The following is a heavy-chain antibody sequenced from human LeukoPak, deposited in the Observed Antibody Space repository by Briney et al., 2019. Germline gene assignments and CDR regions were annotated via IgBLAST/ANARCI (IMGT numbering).Heavy chain of an antibody. D-gene: IGHD3-16*01. V-gene: IGHV4-59*12. CDR3: ARDPHGGGLGDGFDI. CDR1: GGSISSYY. CDR2: IYYSGST. Sequence: SETLSLTCTVSGGSISSYYWSWIRQPPGKGLEWIGYIYYSGSTNYNPSLKSRVTISVDTSKNQFSLKLSSVTAADTAVYYCARDPHGGGLGDGFDIWGQGTMVTASS. J-gene: IGHJ3*02.